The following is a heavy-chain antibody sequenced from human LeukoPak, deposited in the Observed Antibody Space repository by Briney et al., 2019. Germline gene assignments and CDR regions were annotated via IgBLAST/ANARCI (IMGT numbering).Heavy chain of an antibody. J-gene: IGHJ2*01. D-gene: IGHD3-22*01. Sequence: GGSLRLSCAASGFTFSNYAMNWVRQAPGKGLEWVSGITDSGDNTYYADSVKGRFTISRDNSKNTLYLQMNSLRAEDTAVYYCARDKVYYYDSSGYSYYWYFDLWGRGTLVTVSS. V-gene: IGHV3-23*01. CDR2: ITDSGDNT. CDR1: GFTFSNYA. CDR3: ARDKVYYYDSSGYSYYWYFDL.